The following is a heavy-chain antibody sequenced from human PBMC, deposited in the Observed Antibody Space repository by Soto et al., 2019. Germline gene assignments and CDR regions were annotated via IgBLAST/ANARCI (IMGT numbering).Heavy chain of an antibody. V-gene: IGHV2-70*11. D-gene: IGHD1-26*01. CDR2: IDWDDDK. Sequence: SGPTLVNPTQTLTLTCTFSGFSLSTSGMCVSWIRQPPGKALEWLARIDWDDDKYYSTSLKTRLTISKDTSKNLVVLTMANMDPVDTATYYCARILVGAKTYYYYGMDVWGQGTTVTVS. CDR3: ARILVGAKTYYYYGMDV. CDR1: GFSLSTSGMC. J-gene: IGHJ6*02.